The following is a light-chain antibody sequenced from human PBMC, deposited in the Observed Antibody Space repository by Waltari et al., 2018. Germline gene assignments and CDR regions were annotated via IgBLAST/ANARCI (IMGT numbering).Light chain of an antibody. Sequence: DIVMTQSPDSLAVSLGERATINCKSSQSVLYSSNNKNYLAWYQQKAGQPPKLLIYWASTRESWVPDRFSGRGSGTDFTLTISSLQAEDVAIYYCQQYYSKALTFGGGTKVEIK. CDR3: QQYYSKALT. V-gene: IGKV4-1*01. CDR2: WAS. J-gene: IGKJ4*01. CDR1: QSVLYSSNNKNY.